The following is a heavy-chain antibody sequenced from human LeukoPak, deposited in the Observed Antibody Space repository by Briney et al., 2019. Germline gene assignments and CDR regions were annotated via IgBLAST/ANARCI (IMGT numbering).Heavy chain of an antibody. CDR3: AKDPIFSGSYGVFDY. CDR2: VIDSGNSI. Sequence: PGGSLRLSCAASGFTFSSCAMSWVRQAPGKGLEWVSTVIDSGNSIYYADSAEGRFTISRDNPKNTLYLQMNSLRAGDTAVYYCAKDPIFSGSYGVFDYWGLGTLVTVSS. CDR1: GFTFSSCA. V-gene: IGHV3-23*01. D-gene: IGHD1-26*01. J-gene: IGHJ4*02.